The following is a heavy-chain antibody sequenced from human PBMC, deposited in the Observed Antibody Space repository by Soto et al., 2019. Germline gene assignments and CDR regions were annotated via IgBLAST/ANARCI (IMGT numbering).Heavy chain of an antibody. J-gene: IGHJ4*01. Sequence: QVQVVDSGGGVVQPGRSLRISCGAFGFTFSSYAMHWVRQAPGKGLEWVAVISYNGDTKHHADSVKGRFTISRDNSKNKLYLQMDSLRAEDTAVYYCARDDSGNSFDYWGHGILVIVSS. V-gene: IGHV3-30-3*01. CDR3: ARDDSGNSFDY. CDR2: ISYNGDTK. D-gene: IGHD1-7*01. CDR1: GFTFSSYA.